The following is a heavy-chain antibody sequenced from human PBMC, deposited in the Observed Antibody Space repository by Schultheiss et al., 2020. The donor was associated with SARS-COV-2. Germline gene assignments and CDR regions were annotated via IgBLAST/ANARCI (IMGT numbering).Heavy chain of an antibody. CDR2: MNPNSGGT. V-gene: IGHV1-2*04. J-gene: IGHJ4*02. CDR3: ARVRDGDYADY. Sequence: ASVKVSCKASGYTFTSYDINWVRQATGQGLEWMGWMNPNSGGTNYAQKFQGWVTMTRDTSISTAYMELSRLRSDDTAVYYCARVRDGDYADYWGQGTLVTVSS. CDR1: GYTFTSYD. D-gene: IGHD4-17*01.